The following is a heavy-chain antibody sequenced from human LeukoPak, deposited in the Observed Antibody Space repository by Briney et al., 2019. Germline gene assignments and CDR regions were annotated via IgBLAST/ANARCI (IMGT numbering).Heavy chain of an antibody. CDR2: ISSSSRYI. V-gene: IGHV3-21*01. J-gene: IGHJ3*02. Sequence: GGSLRLSCAVSGFTFSSNSMNWVRQAPGKGLEWLSSISSSSRYINYADSVKGRFTISRDNAKNSLYLQVNSLRAEDTAVYYCAKVLIPDSYYDSTGAHDAFDIWGQGTMVTVS. CDR3: AKVLIPDSYYDSTGAHDAFDI. D-gene: IGHD3-22*01. CDR1: GFTFSSNS.